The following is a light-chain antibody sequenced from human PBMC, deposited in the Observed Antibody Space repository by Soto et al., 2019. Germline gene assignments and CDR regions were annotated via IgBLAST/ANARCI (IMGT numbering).Light chain of an antibody. V-gene: IGLV2-11*01. CDR3: CSYAGSYTSLYV. J-gene: IGLJ1*01. CDR2: DVS. CDR1: SSDVVGYNY. Sequence: QSALTQPRSVSGSPGQSVTISCTGTSSDVVGYNYVSWYQQHPGKAPKLMIYDVSKRPSGVPDRFSGSKSGNTASLTISGLQAEDEADYYCCSYAGSYTSLYVFGTGTMVTVL.